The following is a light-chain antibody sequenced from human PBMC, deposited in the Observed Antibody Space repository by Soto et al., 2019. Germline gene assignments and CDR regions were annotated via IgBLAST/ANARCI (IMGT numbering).Light chain of an antibody. J-gene: IGKJ1*01. CDR2: GAS. V-gene: IGKV3-15*01. Sequence: EVVITQSPATLSVSPGERATLSCRAGGTVATNLAWYQQKPGQAPRLLISGASTRAAGISDRFRGSGSGTEFTLTISSLRSEDFAVYYCQQYGSSSSWTFGQGTKVDI. CDR3: QQYGSSSSWT. CDR1: GTVATN.